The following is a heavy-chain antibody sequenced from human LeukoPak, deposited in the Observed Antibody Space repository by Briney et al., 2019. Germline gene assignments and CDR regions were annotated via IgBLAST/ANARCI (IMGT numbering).Heavy chain of an antibody. CDR2: MSPDSGGT. V-gene: IGHV1-2*02. Sequence: GASVKVSCKSSGYTFTGYYMRWVRQAPGQGLEWMGWMSPDSGGTSYAQKFQGRVTMTRDTSISTAYMELSRLTSDDTAVYYCARAHDRQWLEGHYFDYWGQGTLVTVSS. D-gene: IGHD6-19*01. CDR1: GYTFTGYY. CDR3: ARAHDRQWLEGHYFDY. J-gene: IGHJ4*02.